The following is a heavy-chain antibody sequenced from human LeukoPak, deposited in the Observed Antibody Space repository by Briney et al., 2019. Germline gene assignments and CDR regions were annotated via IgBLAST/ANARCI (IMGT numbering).Heavy chain of an antibody. J-gene: IGHJ3*02. D-gene: IGHD5-18*01. V-gene: IGHV1-2*02. CDR1: GYTFTGYN. CDR2: INPNSGGT. Sequence: ASVKVSCKASGYTFTGYNMHWVRQAPGQGPEWMGLINPNSGGTNYAQKFQGRVTMTRDTSISTAYMGLSRLRSDDTAVYYCARDWAPDTAMALDAFDIWGQGTMVTVSS. CDR3: ARDWAPDTAMALDAFDI.